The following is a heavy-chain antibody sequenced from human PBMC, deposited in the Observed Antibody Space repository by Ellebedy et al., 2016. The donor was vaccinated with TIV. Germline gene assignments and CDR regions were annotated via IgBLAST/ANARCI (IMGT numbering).Heavy chain of an antibody. D-gene: IGHD4-23*01. Sequence: GESLKISCAASGCTVTTNYMNWVRQAPGKGLEWVSVIFSAADGGEIHYADSVKGRFTISSDSFKNTLFLQMNSRRAEDTAVYYCSRDAAGNGGKLDYWGQGALVTVSS. CDR1: GCTVTTNY. CDR2: IFSAADGGEI. V-gene: IGHV3-53*01. CDR3: SRDAAGNGGKLDY. J-gene: IGHJ4*02.